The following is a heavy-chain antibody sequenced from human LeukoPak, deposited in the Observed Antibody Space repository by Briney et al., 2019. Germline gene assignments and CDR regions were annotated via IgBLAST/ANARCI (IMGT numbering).Heavy chain of an antibody. CDR2: IYYSGST. D-gene: IGHD3-9*01. V-gene: IGHV4-59*01. CDR1: GGSISSYY. J-gene: IGHJ2*01. Sequence: PSETLSLTCTVSGGSISSYYWSWIRQPPGKGLVWIGYIYYSGSTNYNPSLKSRVTISLDTSKNQFSLKLSSVTAADTAVYYCARDRVDYDILTGYPYYWYFDLWGRGTLVTVSS. CDR3: ARDRVDYDILTGYPYYWYFDL.